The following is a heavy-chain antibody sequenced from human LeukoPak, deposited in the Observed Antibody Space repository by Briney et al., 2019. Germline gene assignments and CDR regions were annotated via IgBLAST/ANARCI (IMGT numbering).Heavy chain of an antibody. J-gene: IGHJ6*02. CDR3: AKCSVAFRLYGMDV. D-gene: IGHD2-15*01. Sequence: GGSLRLSCAASGFTFSSYAMSWVRQAPGKGLEWVSAISGSGGSTYYADSVKGRFTISRDNSKNTLYLQMNSLRAEDTAVYYCAKCSVAFRLYGMDVWGQGTTVTVSS. CDR1: GFTFSSYA. CDR2: ISGSGGST. V-gene: IGHV3-23*01.